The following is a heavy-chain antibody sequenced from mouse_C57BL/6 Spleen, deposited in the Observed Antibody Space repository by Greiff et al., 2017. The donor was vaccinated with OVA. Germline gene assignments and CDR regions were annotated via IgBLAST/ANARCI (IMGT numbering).Heavy chain of an antibody. J-gene: IGHJ2*01. CDR2: IDPSDSYT. D-gene: IGHD2-5*01. CDR3: AREDRSNFYYFDY. Sequence: VQLQQPGAELVRPGTSVKLSCKASGYTFTSYWMHWVKQRPGQGLEWIGVIDPSDSYTNYNQKFKGKATLTVDTSSSTAYMQLSSLTSEDSAVYYCAREDRSNFYYFDYWGQGTTLTVSS. CDR1: GYTFTSYW. V-gene: IGHV1-59*01.